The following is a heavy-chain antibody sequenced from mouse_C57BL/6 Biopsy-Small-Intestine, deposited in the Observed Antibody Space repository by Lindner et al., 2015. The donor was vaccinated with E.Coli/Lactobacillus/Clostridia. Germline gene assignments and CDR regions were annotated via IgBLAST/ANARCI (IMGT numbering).Heavy chain of an antibody. D-gene: IGHD1-1*01. Sequence: VQLQESGAELVRPGTSVKMSCKASGYTFTNYWIGWAKQRPGHGLEWIGDIYPGGGYTNYNEKFKGKATLTADKSSSTAYMQFSSLTSEDSAIYYCARSSYDYFDYWGQGTTLTVPS. CDR1: GYTFTNYW. V-gene: IGHV1-63*01. J-gene: IGHJ2*01. CDR3: ARSSYDYFDY. CDR2: IYPGGGYT.